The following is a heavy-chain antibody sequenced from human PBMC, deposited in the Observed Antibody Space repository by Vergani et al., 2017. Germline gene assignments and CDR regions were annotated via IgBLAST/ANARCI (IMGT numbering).Heavy chain of an antibody. V-gene: IGHV4-34*01. J-gene: IGHJ3*02. CDR2: INHSGST. CDR1: GGSFSGYY. CDR3: ARPRAITMVRGVINRGAFDI. Sequence: QVQLQQWGAGLLKPSETLSLTCAVYGGSFSGYYWSWIRQPPGKGLEWIGEINHSGSTNYNPSLKSRVTISVDTSKNQFSLKLSSVTAADTAVYYCARPRAITMVRGVINRGAFDIWGQGTMVTVSS. D-gene: IGHD3-10*01.